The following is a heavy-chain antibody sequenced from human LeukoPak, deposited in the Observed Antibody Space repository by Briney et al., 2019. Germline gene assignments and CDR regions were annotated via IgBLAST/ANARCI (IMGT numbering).Heavy chain of an antibody. J-gene: IGHJ4*02. CDR3: ARGVRGVVAGVFDY. D-gene: IGHD3-10*01. CDR1: GFTFSSYS. Sequence: GGSLRLSCAASGFTFSSYSMNWVRQAPGQGLEWVSSISSSSSYIYYADSVKGRFTISRDNAKNSLYLQMNSLRAEDTAVYYCARGVRGVVAGVFDYWGQGTLVTVSS. CDR2: ISSSSSYI. V-gene: IGHV3-21*01.